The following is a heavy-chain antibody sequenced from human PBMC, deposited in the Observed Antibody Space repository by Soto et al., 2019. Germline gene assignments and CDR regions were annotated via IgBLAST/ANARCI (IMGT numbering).Heavy chain of an antibody. Sequence: ASVTVSCTASGSTFTSYYMHWVRQAPGQGLEWMGIINPSGGSTSYAQKFQGRVTMTRDTSTSTVYMELSSLRSEDTAVYYCARQIGPIADDAFDIWGQGTMVTVSS. CDR3: ARQIGPIADDAFDI. J-gene: IGHJ3*02. CDR1: GSTFTSYY. V-gene: IGHV1-46*01. D-gene: IGHD6-13*01. CDR2: INPSGGST.